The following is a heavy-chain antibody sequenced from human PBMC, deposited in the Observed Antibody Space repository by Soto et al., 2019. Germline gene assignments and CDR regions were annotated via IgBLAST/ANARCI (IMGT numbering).Heavy chain of an antibody. Sequence: QVQLVQSGAEVKKPGSSVKVSCKASGGTFSSYAISWVRQAPGQGLEWMGGIIPIFGTANYAQKFQGRVTIPADEYTSTAYMELSSLRSEGTAVYYCARVGSSWKSWFVPWGQGTLVTVSS. CDR3: ARVGSSWKSWFVP. V-gene: IGHV1-69*01. J-gene: IGHJ5*02. CDR2: IIPIFGTA. D-gene: IGHD6-13*01. CDR1: GGTFSSYA.